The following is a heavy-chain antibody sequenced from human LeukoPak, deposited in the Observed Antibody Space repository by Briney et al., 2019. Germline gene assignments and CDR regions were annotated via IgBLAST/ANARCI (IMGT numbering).Heavy chain of an antibody. V-gene: IGHV3-48*01. CDR1: GFAFSNYA. D-gene: IGHD3-16*01. CDR2: ISNAI. J-gene: IGHJ4*02. Sequence: GGSLRLSCAASGFAFSNYAMSWVRQAPGRGLEWVSYISNAIWYADSVKGRLTISRDNAKNALYLQMNSLRPEDTAVYYCVRDSDYAFDHWGQGALVTVSS. CDR3: VRDSDYAFDH.